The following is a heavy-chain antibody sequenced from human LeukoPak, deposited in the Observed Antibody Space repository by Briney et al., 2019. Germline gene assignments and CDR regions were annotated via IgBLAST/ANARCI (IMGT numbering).Heavy chain of an antibody. V-gene: IGHV1-2*02. J-gene: IGHJ4*02. CDR2: INPNSGGT. D-gene: IGHD6-19*01. CDR1: GYTFTGYY. CDR3: ARVGLSSGWYFFNY. Sequence: PWASVKVSCKASGYTFTGYYMHWVRQAPGQGLEWMGWINPNSGGTNYAQKFQGRVTMTRDTSISTAYMELSRLRSDDTAVYYCARVGLSSGWYFFNYWGQGTLVTVSS.